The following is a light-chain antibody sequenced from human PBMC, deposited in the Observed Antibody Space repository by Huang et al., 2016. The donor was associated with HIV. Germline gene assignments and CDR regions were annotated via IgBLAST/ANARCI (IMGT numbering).Light chain of an antibody. CDR2: WAA. Sequence: DIVMTQSPDSLAVSLGERATINCKSSRSILYNSNNKNYLAWYQQKSGQPPKLLVYWAATRESGVPDRFSGSGSGTDFTLSINSLQVEDAAVYYCQRYLSTPLTFGQGTKVEIK. V-gene: IGKV4-1*01. J-gene: IGKJ1*01. CDR1: RSILYNSNNKNY. CDR3: QRYLSTPLT.